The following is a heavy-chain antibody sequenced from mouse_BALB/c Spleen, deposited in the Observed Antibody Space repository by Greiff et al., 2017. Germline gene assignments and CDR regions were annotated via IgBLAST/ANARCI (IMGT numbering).Heavy chain of an antibody. D-gene: IGHD1-3*01. CDR2: ISSGGSYT. J-gene: IGHJ3*01. V-gene: IGHV5-9-1*01. CDR1: GFTFSSYA. CDR3: AESGTWFAD. Sequence: EVMLVESGGGLVKPGGSLKLSCAASGFTFSSYAMSWVRQTPEKRLEWVATISSGGSYTYYPDSVKGRFTISRDNAKNTLYLQMSSLRSEDTAMYYCAESGTWFADWGQGTLVTVSA.